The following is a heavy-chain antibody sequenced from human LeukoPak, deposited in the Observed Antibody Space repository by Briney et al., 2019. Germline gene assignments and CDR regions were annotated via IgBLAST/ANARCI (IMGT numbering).Heavy chain of an antibody. D-gene: IGHD6-19*01. J-gene: IGHJ4*02. CDR1: GGSIRSGDFY. CDR2: IYYSGTT. V-gene: IGHV4-31*11. CDR3: ARVPHSSGWSSFDY. Sequence: SETLSLTCAVSGGSIRSGDFYWSWIRQHPGKGLEWIGYIYYSGTTYYSPSLKSRVTISLDTSKNQFSLKLSSVTAADTAVYYCARVPHSSGWSSFDYWGQGTLVTVSS.